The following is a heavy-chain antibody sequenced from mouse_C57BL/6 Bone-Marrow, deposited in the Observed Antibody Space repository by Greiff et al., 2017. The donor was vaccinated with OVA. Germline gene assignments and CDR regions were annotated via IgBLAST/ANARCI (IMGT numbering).Heavy chain of an antibody. CDR3: ARYSSYCWYFDV. D-gene: IGHD1-1*01. CDR1: GYTFTSYW. J-gene: IGHJ1*03. CDR2: FNPSNGGT. Sequence: QVQLQQPGTELVKPGASVKLSCKASGYTFTSYWMHWVKQRPGQGLEWIGNFNPSNGGTNYNEKFKSKATLTVDKSSSTAYMQLSSLTSEDSAVYYCARYSSYCWYFDVWGTGTTVTVSS. V-gene: IGHV1-53*01.